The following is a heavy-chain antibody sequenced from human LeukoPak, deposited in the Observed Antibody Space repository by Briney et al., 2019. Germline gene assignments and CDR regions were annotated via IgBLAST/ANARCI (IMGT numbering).Heavy chain of an antibody. D-gene: IGHD5-12*01. J-gene: IGHJ4*02. CDR2: IYYSGST. Sequence: PSETLSLTCGVYDGSFSSYYWSWIRQPPGKGLEWIGYIYYSGSTDYNPSFQSRVSISVDTSKKQFSLKLSSVTAADTAVYYCARGPYSGYEDYWGQGTLVTVSS. CDR3: ARGPYSGYEDY. V-gene: IGHV4-59*12. CDR1: DGSFSSYY.